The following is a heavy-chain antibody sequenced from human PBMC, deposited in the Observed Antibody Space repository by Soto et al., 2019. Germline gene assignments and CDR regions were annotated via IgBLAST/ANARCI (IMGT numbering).Heavy chain of an antibody. Sequence: PEGSLSLSCAASGFTFNSYSLNWVRQAPGKGLEWVSSISSSSSYIYYADSVKGRFTISRENAKNSLYLQMKSLRAEDTAVYYWALAGRVFGYATTFDSCRQG. D-gene: IGHD2-8*01. CDR3: ALAGRVFGYATTFDS. CDR1: GFTFNSYS. V-gene: IGHV3-21*01. J-gene: IGHJ4*02. CDR2: ISSSSSYI.